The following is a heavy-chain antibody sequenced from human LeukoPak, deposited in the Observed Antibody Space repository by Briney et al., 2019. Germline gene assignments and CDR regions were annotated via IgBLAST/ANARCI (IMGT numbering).Heavy chain of an antibody. CDR2: IQFDGNNQ. J-gene: IGHJ4*02. V-gene: IGHV3-30*02. CDR1: GFTFSSFG. D-gene: IGHD1-7*01. CDR3: ARNWYSAFDY. Sequence: GGSLRLSCAASGFTFSSFGMHWVRQAPGKGLEWVAFIQFDGNNQQYAGSVKGRFTISRDKNTLHVQMNSLRLEDTAVCYCARNWYSAFDYWGQGTLVTVAS.